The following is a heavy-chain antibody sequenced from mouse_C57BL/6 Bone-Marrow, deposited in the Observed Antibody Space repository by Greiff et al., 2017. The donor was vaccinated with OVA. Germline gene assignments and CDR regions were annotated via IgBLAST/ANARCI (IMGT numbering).Heavy chain of an antibody. V-gene: IGHV5-9*01. CDR1: GFTFSSYT. CDR2: ISGGGGNT. J-gene: IGHJ4*01. CDR3: ARRGGEIYYGNHYAMDY. D-gene: IGHD2-1*01. Sequence: EVQRVESGGGLVKPGGSLKLSYAASGFTFSSYTMSWVRQTPEKRLEWVATISGGGGNTYYPDSVKGRFTISRDNAKNTLYLQMSSLRSEDTALYYCARRGGEIYYGNHYAMDYWGQGTSVTVSS.